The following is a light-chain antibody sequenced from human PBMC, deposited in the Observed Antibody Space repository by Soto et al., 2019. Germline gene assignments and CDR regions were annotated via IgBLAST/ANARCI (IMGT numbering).Light chain of an antibody. CDR1: SSDVGGYNY. CDR2: DVS. Sequence: LTQPASVSGSPGQSITISCTGTSSDVGGYNYVSWYQQHPGKAPKLMIYDVSNRPSGVSNRFSGSKYGNTASLTSSGPQAEDEADYYFSSYTSSSTLVVFGGGTKLTVL. J-gene: IGLJ2*01. CDR3: SSYTSSSTLVV. V-gene: IGLV2-14*01.